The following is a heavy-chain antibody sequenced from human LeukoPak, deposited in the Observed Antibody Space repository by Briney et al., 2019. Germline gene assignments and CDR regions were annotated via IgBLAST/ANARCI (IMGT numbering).Heavy chain of an antibody. CDR1: GFTFSSYA. V-gene: IGHV3-23*01. CDR3: ARLPVLRFLEWSAPFDY. D-gene: IGHD3-3*01. Sequence: GGSLRLSCAASGFTFSSYAMSWVRQAPGKGLEWVSAISGSGGSTYYADSVKGRFTISRDNSKNTLYLQMNSLRAENTAVYYCARLPVLRFLEWSAPFDYWGQGTLVTVSS. J-gene: IGHJ4*02. CDR2: ISGSGGST.